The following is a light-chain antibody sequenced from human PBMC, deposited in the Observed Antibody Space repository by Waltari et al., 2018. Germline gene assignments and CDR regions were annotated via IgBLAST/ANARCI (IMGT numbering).Light chain of an antibody. J-gene: IGKJ5*01. CDR1: QSLLHSNGYNY. CDR2: LAS. CDR3: MEALQSVT. V-gene: IGKV2-28*01. Sequence: DIVMTQSPLSLPVTPGEPASISCRSSQSLLHSNGYNYLDWYLQKPGQSPRILIYLASNRASGVPDRFSGSGSGTDFTLKISRVEAEDAGVYYCMEALQSVTFGQGTRLEIK.